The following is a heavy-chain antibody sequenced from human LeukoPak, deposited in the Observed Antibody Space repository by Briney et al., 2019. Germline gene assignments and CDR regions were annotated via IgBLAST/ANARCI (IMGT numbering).Heavy chain of an antibody. Sequence: AGGSLRLSCAASGFTFSSYAMHWVRQAPAKGLEWVGRIKRKSDGGTPDNAAPVKGRFTISRDDSKNTLYLQMNSLRVEDTAVYYCARGEYYYDGGYWGQGTLVTVSS. J-gene: IGHJ1*01. CDR3: ARGEYYYDGGY. V-gene: IGHV3-15*01. CDR2: IKRKSDGGTP. D-gene: IGHD3-22*01. CDR1: GFTFSSYA.